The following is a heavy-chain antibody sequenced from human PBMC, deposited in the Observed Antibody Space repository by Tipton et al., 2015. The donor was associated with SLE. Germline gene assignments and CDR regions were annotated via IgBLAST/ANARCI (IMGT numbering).Heavy chain of an antibody. V-gene: IGHV4-34*09. Sequence: TLSLTCAVYGGSFSGYYWSWIRQPPGKGLEWIGEINHSGSTNYNPSLKSRVTMSADTSKNQISLKLSSVSAADTAVYYCVRGPKDVWGQGTTVTVSS. CDR1: GGSFSGYY. CDR3: VRGPKDV. J-gene: IGHJ6*02. CDR2: INHSGST.